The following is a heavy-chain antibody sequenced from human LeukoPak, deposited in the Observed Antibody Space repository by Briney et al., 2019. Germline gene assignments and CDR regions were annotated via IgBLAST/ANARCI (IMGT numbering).Heavy chain of an antibody. CDR2: INRDGSTT. Sequence: GGFLRLSCAASGFTFSNYWVHWVRQAPGKGLVWVSRINRDGSTTKYADSVKGRFTVSRDNAKNTLNLQMNSLRAEDTAVYYCARDKKSGESSEIDYWGQGTLVTVSS. CDR1: GFTFSNYW. D-gene: IGHD3-10*01. V-gene: IGHV3-74*03. CDR3: ARDKKSGESSEIDY. J-gene: IGHJ4*02.